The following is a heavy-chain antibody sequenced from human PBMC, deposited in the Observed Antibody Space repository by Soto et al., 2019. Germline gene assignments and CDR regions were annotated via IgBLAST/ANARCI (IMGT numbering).Heavy chain of an antibody. CDR1: GFTFSSYA. CDR2: ISYDGSNK. J-gene: IGHJ4*02. D-gene: IGHD3-22*01. V-gene: IGHV3-30-3*01. CDR3: ARDSPYYDSSGYYWPEY. Sequence: SLRLSCAASGFTFSSYAMHWVRQAPGKGLEWVAVISYDGSNKYYADSVKGRFTISRDNSKNTLYLQMNSLRAEDTAVYYCARDSPYYDSSGYYWPEYWGQGTLVTVSS.